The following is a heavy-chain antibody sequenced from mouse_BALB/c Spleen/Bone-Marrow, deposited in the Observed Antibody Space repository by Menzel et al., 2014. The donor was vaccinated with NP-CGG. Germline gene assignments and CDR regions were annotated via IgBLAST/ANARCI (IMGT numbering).Heavy chain of an antibody. CDR3: ARYDYDGAYAMDY. Sequence: EVKVVESGGGLVKPGGSLKLSCAASGFTFSSYAMSWVRQTPEKSLEWVASISSGGSTYYPDSVKGRFTIPRDNARNILYLQMSSLRSEDTAMYYCARYDYDGAYAMDYWGQGTSVTVSS. CDR2: ISSGGST. J-gene: IGHJ4*01. V-gene: IGHV5-6-5*01. CDR1: GFTFSSYA. D-gene: IGHD2-4*01.